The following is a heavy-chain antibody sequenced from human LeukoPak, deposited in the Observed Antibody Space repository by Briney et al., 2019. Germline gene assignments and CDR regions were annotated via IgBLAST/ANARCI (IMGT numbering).Heavy chain of an antibody. CDR3: ARDSDSSGYLLDY. CDR1: GGSFSGYY. V-gene: IGHV4-34*01. D-gene: IGHD3-22*01. Sequence: SETLPLTCAVYGGSFSGYYWSWIRQPPGKGLEWIGEINHSGSTNYNPSLKSRVTISVDTSKNQFSLKLSSVTAADTAVYYCARDSDSSGYLLDYWGQGTLVTVSS. J-gene: IGHJ4*02. CDR2: INHSGST.